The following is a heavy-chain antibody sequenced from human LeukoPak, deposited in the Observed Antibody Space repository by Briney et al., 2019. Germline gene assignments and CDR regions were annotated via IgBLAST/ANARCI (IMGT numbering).Heavy chain of an antibody. J-gene: IGHJ4*02. CDR3: ARFRAARFDY. CDR2: IYYSGST. D-gene: IGHD6-6*01. CDR1: GGSISSGGYS. Sequence: SETLSLTCAVSGGSISSGGYSWSWIRQPPGEGLEWIGYIYYSGSTYYNPSLKSRVTISVDTSKNQFSLKLSSVTAADTAVYYCARFRAARFDYWGQGTLVTVSS. V-gene: IGHV4-30-4*07.